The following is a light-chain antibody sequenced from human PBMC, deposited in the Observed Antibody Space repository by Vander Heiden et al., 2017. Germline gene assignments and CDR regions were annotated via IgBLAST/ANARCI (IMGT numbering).Light chain of an antibody. Sequence: QTVVTQEPSFSVSPGGTVTLTCGLSSGSVSTSYYPSWYQQAPGQAPRTLIYSTNTRPSGVPDRFSGSILGNKAALTITGAQADDESDYYCVLYMRSGLWVFGGGTKPTVL. CDR2: STN. CDR3: VLYMRSGLWV. V-gene: IGLV8-61*01. CDR1: SGSVSTSYY. J-gene: IGLJ3*02.